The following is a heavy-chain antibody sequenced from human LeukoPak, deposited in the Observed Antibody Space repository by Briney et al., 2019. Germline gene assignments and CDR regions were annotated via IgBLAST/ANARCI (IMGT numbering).Heavy chain of an antibody. CDR1: GYTFTGYY. V-gene: IGHV1-2*02. J-gene: IGHJ4*02. Sequence: GASVKASCKGSGYTFTGYYMHWVRQAPGQGLEWMGWVNPNSGGTNYAQKFQGRVTMTRDTSISTAYMELSRLRSDDTAVYYCFITMVRGDPSDYWGQGTLVTVSS. CDR2: VNPNSGGT. D-gene: IGHD3-10*01. CDR3: FITMVRGDPSDY.